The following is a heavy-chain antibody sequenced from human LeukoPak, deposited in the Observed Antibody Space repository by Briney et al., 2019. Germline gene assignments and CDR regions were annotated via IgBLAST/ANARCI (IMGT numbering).Heavy chain of an antibody. CDR3: ATDPSLNYYDSSGYFG. J-gene: IGHJ4*02. Sequence: ASVKVSCKVSGYTLTELSMHWVRQAPGKGLEWMGGFDPEDGETIYAQKFQGRVTMTEDTSTDTAYMELSSLRSEDTAVYYCATDPSLNYYDSSGYFGWGQGTLVTVSS. D-gene: IGHD3-22*01. CDR2: FDPEDGET. V-gene: IGHV1-24*01. CDR1: GYTLTELS.